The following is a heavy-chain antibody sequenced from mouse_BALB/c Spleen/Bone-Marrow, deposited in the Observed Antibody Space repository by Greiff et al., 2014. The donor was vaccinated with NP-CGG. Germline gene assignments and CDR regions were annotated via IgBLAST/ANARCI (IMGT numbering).Heavy chain of an antibody. J-gene: IGHJ3*01. CDR3: ARGWSLSWFAY. CDR1: GYTFSDYN. CDR2: IYPYNGGT. Sequence: EVKLMESGPELVKPGASVKISCKASGYTFSDYNMHWVKQSHGKSLEWIGNIYPYNGGTGYNQKFKRKATLTVDNSSSTAYMELRSLTSEDSAVYHCARGWSLSWFAYWGQGTLVTASA. D-gene: IGHD2-3*01. V-gene: IGHV1S29*02.